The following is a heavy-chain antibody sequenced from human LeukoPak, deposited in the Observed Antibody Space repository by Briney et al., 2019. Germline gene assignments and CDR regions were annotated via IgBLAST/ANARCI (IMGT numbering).Heavy chain of an antibody. D-gene: IGHD1-7*01. CDR1: GGSISSTTNY. CDR3: ARVVDNWNFEDYYYMDV. Sequence: SETLSLTCSVSGGSISSTTNYWGWIRQSPGKGLEWIGTIYYTGRTNYNPSLKSRFTISVDTSKNQFSLRLSSVTAADTAVYYCARVVDNWNFEDYYYMDVWGKGTTVTVSS. V-gene: IGHV4-39*07. CDR2: IYYTGRT. J-gene: IGHJ6*03.